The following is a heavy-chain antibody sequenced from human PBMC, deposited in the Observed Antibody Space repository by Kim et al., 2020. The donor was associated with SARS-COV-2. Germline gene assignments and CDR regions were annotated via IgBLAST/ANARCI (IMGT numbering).Heavy chain of an antibody. CDR3: ARDQGDYEGYFDY. V-gene: IGHV3-53*01. J-gene: IGHJ4*02. Sequence: YADSVKGRFTISRDNSKNTLDLQMNSRGAEDTAVYYWARDQGDYEGYFDYWGQGTLVTVSS. D-gene: IGHD4-17*01.